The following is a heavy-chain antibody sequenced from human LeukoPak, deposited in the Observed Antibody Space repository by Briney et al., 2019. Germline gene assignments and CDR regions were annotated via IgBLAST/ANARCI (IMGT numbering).Heavy chain of an antibody. Sequence: SETLSLTCAVYGGSFTGYYWSWIRQPPGEGLEWIGEIHPNGRTNYNPSLKSRVATSVDTSKNEFSLKLSSVTAADTAVYYCARGPKNHYYGSGSYSNWFDPWGQGTLVTVSS. D-gene: IGHD3-10*01. V-gene: IGHV4-34*01. CDR2: IHPNGRT. J-gene: IGHJ5*02. CDR3: ARGPKNHYYGSGSYSNWFDP. CDR1: GGSFTGYY.